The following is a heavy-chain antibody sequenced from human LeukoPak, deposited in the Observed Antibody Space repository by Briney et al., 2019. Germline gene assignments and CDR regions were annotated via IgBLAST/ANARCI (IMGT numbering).Heavy chain of an antibody. Sequence: SESLSLTCTVSGGSISSYYWSWIRQPPRKGLEWIGYIYYSGSTNYNPSLKSRVTISVDTSKNQFSLKLSSVTAADTAVYYCARLRRDQWLAQNYYGMDVWGQGTTVTVSS. CDR1: GGSISSYY. CDR3: ARLRRDQWLAQNYYGMDV. D-gene: IGHD6-19*01. V-gene: IGHV4-59*08. J-gene: IGHJ6*02. CDR2: IYYSGST.